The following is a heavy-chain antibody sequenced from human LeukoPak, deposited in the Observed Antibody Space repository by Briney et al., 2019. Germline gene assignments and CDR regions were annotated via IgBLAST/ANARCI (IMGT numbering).Heavy chain of an antibody. CDR3: ATMPAYSGYEFDY. Sequence: SETLSLTCTVSGGSVSSGSYYWNWIRQPPGKGLEWIAYIYYSGSTNYNPSLKSRVTISVDTSKNQFSLKLTSVTAADTAVYYCATMPAYSGYEFDYWGQGTLVTVSS. CDR1: GGSVSSGSYY. V-gene: IGHV4-61*01. J-gene: IGHJ4*02. CDR2: IYYSGST. D-gene: IGHD5-12*01.